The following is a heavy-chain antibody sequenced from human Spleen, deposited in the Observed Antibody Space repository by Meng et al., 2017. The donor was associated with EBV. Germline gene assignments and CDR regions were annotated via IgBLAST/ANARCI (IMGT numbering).Heavy chain of an antibody. V-gene: IGHV4-34*01. CDR1: GGSFSDYY. J-gene: IGHJ4*02. D-gene: IGHD3-16*01. CDR2: IDHRGSP. CDR3: ARGDDYRYAY. Sequence: QVRLQQWGAGLLKPSEPLSLTCAVYGGSFSDYYWSWIRQPPGKGLEWIGEIDHRGSPNYNPSLMSRVTISLDTSRNHFSLELTSVTDADTAVYYCARGDDYRYAYWGQGTLVTVSS.